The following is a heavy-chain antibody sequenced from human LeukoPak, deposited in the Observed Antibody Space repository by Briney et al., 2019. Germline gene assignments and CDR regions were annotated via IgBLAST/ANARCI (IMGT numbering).Heavy chain of an antibody. D-gene: IGHD1-1*01. V-gene: IGHV3-23*01. CDR1: GFTFSSYA. CDR2: ISDSGDFT. J-gene: IGHJ4*02. Sequence: GRSLRLSCAASGFTFSSYAMHWVRQAPGQGLEWVSTISDSGDFTFYADAVKGRFTISRDNSKNTLYLQMYSLRAEDTAIYYCARAPPYTKYFDYWGRGTLLTVSS. CDR3: ARAPPYTKYFDY.